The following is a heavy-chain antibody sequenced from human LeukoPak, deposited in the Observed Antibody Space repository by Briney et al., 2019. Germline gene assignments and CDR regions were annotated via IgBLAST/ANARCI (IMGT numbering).Heavy chain of an antibody. D-gene: IGHD6-19*01. CDR2: ISYDGSNK. V-gene: IGHV3-30*04. CDR1: GFTFSSYA. CDR3: ARDVIAVAKEFSVNYYYYGMDV. J-gene: IGHJ6*02. Sequence: PGRSLRLSCAASGFTFSSYAMHWVRQAPGKGLEWVAVISYDGSNKYYADSVKGRFTISRDNSKNTLYLQMNSLRAEDTAVYYCARDVIAVAKEFSVNYYYYGMDVWGQGTTVTVSS.